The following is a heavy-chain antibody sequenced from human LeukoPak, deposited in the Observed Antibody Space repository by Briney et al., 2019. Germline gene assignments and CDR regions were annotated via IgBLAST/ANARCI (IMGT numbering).Heavy chain of an antibody. Sequence: SETLSLTCAVYGGSFSGYYWSWIRQPPGKGLEWIGEINHSGSTNYNPSLKSRVTISVHTSKNQFSLKLSSVTAADTAVYYCARDHYDSSGLFDYWGQGTLVTVSS. D-gene: IGHD3-22*01. V-gene: IGHV4-34*01. CDR1: GGSFSGYY. CDR3: ARDHYDSSGLFDY. J-gene: IGHJ4*02. CDR2: INHSGST.